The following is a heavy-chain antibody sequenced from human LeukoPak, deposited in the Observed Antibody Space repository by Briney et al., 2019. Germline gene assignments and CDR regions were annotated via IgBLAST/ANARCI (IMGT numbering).Heavy chain of an antibody. CDR2: ISGSGGNT. J-gene: IGHJ1*01. CDR1: GFTFSSHA. CDR3: AKSAGYSSSWYNFQH. V-gene: IGHV3-23*01. D-gene: IGHD6-13*01. Sequence: GSLRPSCAASGFTFSSHAMSWVRQAPGEGLDWVSAISGSGGNTYYADSVKGRFTISRDNSKNTLYLQMNSLRAEDTAVYYCAKSAGYSSSWYNFQHWGQGTLVTVSS.